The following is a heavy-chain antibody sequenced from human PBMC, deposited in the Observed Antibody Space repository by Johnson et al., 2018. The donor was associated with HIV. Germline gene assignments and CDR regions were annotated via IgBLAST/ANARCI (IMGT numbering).Heavy chain of an antibody. J-gene: IGHJ3*01. CDR3: AKAYCPGCDGFDF. V-gene: IGHV3-20*04. CDR1: GFTFDDYG. Sequence: VQLVESGGGVVRPGGSLRLSCAASGFTFDDYGMSWVRQAPGKGLEWVSGINWNGGSTGYAESGKGRITISRDNSNNTLSLQMNSLRTEDSGVYYCAKAYCPGCDGFDFWGRGTMVTVSS. D-gene: IGHD2-21*01. CDR2: INWNGGST.